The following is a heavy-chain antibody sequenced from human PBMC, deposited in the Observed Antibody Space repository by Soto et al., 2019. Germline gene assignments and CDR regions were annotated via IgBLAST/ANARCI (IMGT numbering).Heavy chain of an antibody. CDR1: GFAFSSYD. CDR3: AREGYCSSSTCYADWHFDL. D-gene: IGHD2-2*01. Sequence: EAQLVESGGGLVQPGGSLRLSCAASGFAFSSYDMHWVRQETGKGLEWVSAIGTIGDTYYSDSVKGRFTISRENGKNSLYLQMNSLRAGDTAVYYCAREGYCSSSTCYADWHFDLWGRGTLVTVSS. J-gene: IGHJ2*01. V-gene: IGHV3-13*01. CDR2: IGTIGDT.